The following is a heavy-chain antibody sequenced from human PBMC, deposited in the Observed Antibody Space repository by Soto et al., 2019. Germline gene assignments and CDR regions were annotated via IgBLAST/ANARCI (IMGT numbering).Heavy chain of an antibody. CDR1: GFTFSSYW. Sequence: EVQLVESGGGLVQPGGSLRLSCAASGFTFSSYWMHWVRQAPGKGLVWVSRINSDGSSTSYADSVKGRFTISRDNAKNTLYLQMNSLRAEDTAVYYCARERATSVGFRWTDYWGQGTLVTVSS. CDR2: INSDGSST. CDR3: ARERATSVGFRWTDY. J-gene: IGHJ4*02. D-gene: IGHD1-26*01. V-gene: IGHV3-74*01.